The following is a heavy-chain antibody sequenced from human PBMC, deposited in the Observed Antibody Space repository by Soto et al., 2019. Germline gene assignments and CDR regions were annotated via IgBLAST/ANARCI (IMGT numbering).Heavy chain of an antibody. CDR3: AKQGIQLWGLDY. CDR2: ISSSGSTI. J-gene: IGHJ4*02. CDR1: GFTVSSNY. V-gene: IGHV3-11*01. Sequence: VQLVETGGGLIQPGGSLRLSCAASGFTVSSNYMSWVRQAPGKGLEWVSYISSSGSTIYYADSVKGRFTISRDNAKNSLYLQMNSLRAEDTAVYYCAKQGIQLWGLDYWGQGTLVTVSS. D-gene: IGHD5-18*01.